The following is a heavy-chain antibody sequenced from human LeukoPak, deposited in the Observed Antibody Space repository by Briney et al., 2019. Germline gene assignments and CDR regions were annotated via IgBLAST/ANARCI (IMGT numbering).Heavy chain of an antibody. CDR3: ARDLGSSFDY. CDR1: GDSIGDHH. D-gene: IGHD2/OR15-2a*01. J-gene: IGHJ4*02. CDR2: ILYTGAA. V-gene: IGHV4-59*11. Sequence: PSETLSLTCTVSGDSIGDHHWSWIRQPPGKGLEWIGYILYTGAAKYDPSLKSRVTISIDTSRNQFSLKLNSVTAADTAVYYCARDLGSSFDYWGQGTLVTVSS.